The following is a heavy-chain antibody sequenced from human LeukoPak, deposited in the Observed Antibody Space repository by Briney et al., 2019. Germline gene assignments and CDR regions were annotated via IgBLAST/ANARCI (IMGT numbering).Heavy chain of an antibody. Sequence: GGSLRLSCAASGFTFSSYSMNWVRQAPGKGLEWVSSTSSSSSYIYYADSVKGRFTISRDNAKNSLHLQMNSLRAEDAAVYYCGRDSMVRGVIPLSWFDPWGQGTLVTVSS. CDR3: GRDSMVRGVIPLSWFDP. J-gene: IGHJ5*02. D-gene: IGHD3-10*01. V-gene: IGHV3-21*01. CDR2: TSSSSSYI. CDR1: GFTFSSYS.